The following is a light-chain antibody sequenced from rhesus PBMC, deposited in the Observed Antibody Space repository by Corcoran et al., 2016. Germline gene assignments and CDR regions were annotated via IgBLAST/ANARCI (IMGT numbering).Light chain of an antibody. J-gene: IGKJ1*01. CDR3: LQYDTDPPT. CDR2: KTS. CDR1: QGITTS. V-gene: IGKV1-43*02. Sequence: DIQMTQSPSSLSASVGDRIIITCRASQGITTSLNWYQQKPGKPPKRQIYKTSNLESGVPSRFSGSGSGTDFTLTISSLQTEDFAAYYCLQYDTDPPTFGQGTGVEIK.